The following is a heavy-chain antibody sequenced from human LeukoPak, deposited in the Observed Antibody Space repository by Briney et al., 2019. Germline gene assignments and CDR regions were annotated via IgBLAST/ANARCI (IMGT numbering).Heavy chain of an antibody. CDR2: IYYSWDT. J-gene: IGHJ4*02. CDR1: GGSISSYY. CDR3: ATTSYYYDSPDY. D-gene: IGHD3-22*01. Sequence: PSETLSLTCTVSGGSISSYYWSWIRQPPGKGLEWIGSIYYSWDTYYNPSLKSRVTISVDTSKNQFSLKLSSVTAADTAVYYCATTSYYYDSPDYWGQGTLVTVSS. V-gene: IGHV4-59*05.